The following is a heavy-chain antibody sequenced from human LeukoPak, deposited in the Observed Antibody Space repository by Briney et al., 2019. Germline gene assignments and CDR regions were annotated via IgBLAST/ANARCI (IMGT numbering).Heavy chain of an antibody. D-gene: IGHD3-10*01. CDR3: ARDRDESNWFDP. CDR1: GGSISSGDYY. CDR2: IYYSGST. J-gene: IGHJ5*02. Sequence: PSQTLSLTCTVSGGSISSGDYYWSWIRQPPGEGLEWIGYIYYSGSTNYNPSLKSRVTISVDTSKNQFSLKLSSVTAADTAVYYCARDRDESNWFDPWGQGTLVTVSS. V-gene: IGHV4-61*08.